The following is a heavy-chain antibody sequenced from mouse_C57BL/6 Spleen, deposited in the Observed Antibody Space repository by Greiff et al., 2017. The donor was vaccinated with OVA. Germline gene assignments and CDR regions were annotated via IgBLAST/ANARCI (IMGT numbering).Heavy chain of an antibody. CDR3: TVNWDGNFDY. CDR2: IDPENGDT. Sequence: EVQGVESGAELVRPGASVKLSCTASGFNIKDDYMHWVKQRPEQGLEWIGWIDPENGDTEYASKFQGKATITADTSSNTAYLQLSSLTSEDTAVYYCTVNWDGNFDYWGQGTTLTVSS. CDR1: GFNIKDDY. J-gene: IGHJ2*01. D-gene: IGHD4-1*01. V-gene: IGHV14-4*01.